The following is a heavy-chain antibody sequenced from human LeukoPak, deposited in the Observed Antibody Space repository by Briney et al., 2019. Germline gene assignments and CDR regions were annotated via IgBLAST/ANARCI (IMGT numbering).Heavy chain of an antibody. J-gene: IGHJ4*02. CDR3: AINGGGDSGYGNFDY. V-gene: IGHV3-9*01. Sequence: GGSLRLSCVVSGFTFDDYAMHWVRQVPGKGLEWVSGMNWNSDSIGYADSVKGRFTTYGDNAKNSLYLQMNSLRAEDTAFYYCAINGGGDSGYGNFDYWGQGTLVTVSS. CDR1: GFTFDDYA. D-gene: IGHD5-12*01. CDR2: MNWNSDSI.